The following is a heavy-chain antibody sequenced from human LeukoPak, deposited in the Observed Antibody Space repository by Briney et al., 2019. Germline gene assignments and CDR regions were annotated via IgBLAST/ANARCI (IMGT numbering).Heavy chain of an antibody. CDR2: ISSSSSYI. V-gene: IGHV3-21*01. CDR3: ARDVGSYRRWYFDL. Sequence: GGSLRLSCEASGFTFNTYSMNWVRQAPGKGLEWVSSISSSSSYIYYADSVKGRFTISRDNAKNSLYLQMDSLRAEDTAVYYCARDVGSYRRWYFDLWGRGTLVTVSS. D-gene: IGHD1-26*01. J-gene: IGHJ2*01. CDR1: GFTFNTYS.